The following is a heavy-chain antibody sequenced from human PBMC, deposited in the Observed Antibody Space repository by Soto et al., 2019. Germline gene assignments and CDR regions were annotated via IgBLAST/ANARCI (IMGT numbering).Heavy chain of an antibody. Sequence: SETLSLTCAVEGGSFSGYYWSWIRQPPGKGLEWIGEINHSGSTNYNPSLKSRVTISIDKPNNQFSLKLNSVTAADTAVYYCATLPPRIVAVLLPIPTWGRGTLVTVSS. CDR2: INHSGST. CDR1: GGSFSGYY. V-gene: IGHV4-34*01. J-gene: IGHJ5*02. CDR3: ATLPPRIVAVLLPIPT. D-gene: IGHD2-2*02.